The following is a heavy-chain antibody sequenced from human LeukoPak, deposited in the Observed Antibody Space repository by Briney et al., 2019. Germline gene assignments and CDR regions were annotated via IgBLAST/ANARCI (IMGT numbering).Heavy chain of an antibody. J-gene: IGHJ6*03. D-gene: IGHD3-3*01. Sequence: SETLSLTCAVYGGSFSGYYWSWIRQPPGKGLEWIGKINHSGGTNYNPSLKSRVTISVDTSKNQFSLKLSSVTAADTAVYYCARRGSLTIFGVVTDYYYYMDVWGKGTTVTVSS. V-gene: IGHV4-34*01. CDR1: GGSFSGYY. CDR3: ARRGSLTIFGVVTDYYYYMDV. CDR2: INHSGGT.